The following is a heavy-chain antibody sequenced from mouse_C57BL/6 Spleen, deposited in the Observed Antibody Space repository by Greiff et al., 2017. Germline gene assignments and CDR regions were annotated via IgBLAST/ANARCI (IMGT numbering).Heavy chain of an antibody. CDR1: GYTFTDYY. CDR3: ARNGLLWYFDA. Sequence: VQLQQSGPVLVKPGASVKMSCKASGYTFTDYYMNWVKQSHGKSLEWIGVINPYNGGTSYNQKFKGKATLTVDKSSSTAYMELNSLPSEDSAVYSCARNGLLWYFDAWGQSATLTGSS. CDR2: INPYNGGT. J-gene: IGHJ2*01. D-gene: IGHD1-1*02. V-gene: IGHV1-19*01.